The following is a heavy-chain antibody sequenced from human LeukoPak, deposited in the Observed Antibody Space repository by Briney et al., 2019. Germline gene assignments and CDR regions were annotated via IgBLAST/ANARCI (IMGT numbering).Heavy chain of an antibody. J-gene: IGHJ6*03. CDR1: GGSISSYY. Sequence: PSETLSLTCTVSGGSISSYYWSWIRQPPGKGLEWIGYIYYSGSTNYNPSLKSRVTISVDTSKNQFSLQLNSVTPEDTAVYYCARALDIVVVPAAKEGYYYYMDVWGKGTTVTVSS. D-gene: IGHD2-2*01. CDR2: IYYSGST. V-gene: IGHV4-59*12. CDR3: ARALDIVVVPAAKEGYYYYMDV.